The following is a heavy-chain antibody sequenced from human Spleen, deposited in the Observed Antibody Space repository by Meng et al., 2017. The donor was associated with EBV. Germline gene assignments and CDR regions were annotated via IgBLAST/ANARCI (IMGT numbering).Heavy chain of an antibody. Sequence: QLLGSGGGLVQPGGSLRLSVAASGFTCSSYAMSWVRQAPGKGLEWVSTISGSGGTTYYADSVKGRFTISRDNSKNTLYLQIHSLTVEDTAVYYCAKTFTVTGWFDPWGQGTLVTVSS. D-gene: IGHD4-17*01. CDR2: ISGSGGTT. CDR3: AKTFTVTGWFDP. V-gene: IGHV3-23*01. CDR1: GFTCSSYA. J-gene: IGHJ5*02.